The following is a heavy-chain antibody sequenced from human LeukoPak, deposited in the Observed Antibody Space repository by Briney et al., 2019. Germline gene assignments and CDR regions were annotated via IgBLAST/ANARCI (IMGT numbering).Heavy chain of an antibody. J-gene: IGHJ3*02. Sequence: SETLSLTCTVSGGSISNYYWAWIRQPPGKGLEWIGYIYDTGSTKYNPSLKSRLTISLHTSRNQFSLNLNSLTAADTAIYYCARVRNYPDAFDIWGQGRMVTVSS. CDR2: IYDTGST. V-gene: IGHV4-59*01. CDR1: GGSISNYY. D-gene: IGHD5-24*01. CDR3: ARVRNYPDAFDI.